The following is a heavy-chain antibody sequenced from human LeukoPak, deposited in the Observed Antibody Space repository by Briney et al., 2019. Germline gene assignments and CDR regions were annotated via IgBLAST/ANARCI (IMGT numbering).Heavy chain of an antibody. Sequence: ASVKVSCKASGYTFTSYDINWVRQATGQGLEWMGWMNPNSGNTGYPQKFQGRVTMTRDTSISTAYLELSSLRSEDTAVYYCARGGHYSSSSFDYWGQGTLVTVSS. CDR2: MNPNSGNT. D-gene: IGHD6-6*01. CDR3: ARGGHYSSSSFDY. CDR1: GYTFTSYD. V-gene: IGHV1-8*01. J-gene: IGHJ4*02.